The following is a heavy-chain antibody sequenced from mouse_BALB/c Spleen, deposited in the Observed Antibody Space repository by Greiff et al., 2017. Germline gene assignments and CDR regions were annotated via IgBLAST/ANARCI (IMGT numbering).Heavy chain of an antibody. CDR1: GDSITSGY. V-gene: IGHV3-8*02. CDR3: ARYKGSPYYYAMDY. J-gene: IGHJ4*01. D-gene: IGHD6-2*01. Sequence: VKLQESGPSLVKPSQTLSLTCSVTGDSITSGYWNWIRKFPGNKLEYMGYISYSGSTYYNPSLKSRISITRDTSKNQYYLQLNSVTTEYTATYYCARYKGSPYYYAMDYWGQGTSVTVSS. CDR2: ISYSGST.